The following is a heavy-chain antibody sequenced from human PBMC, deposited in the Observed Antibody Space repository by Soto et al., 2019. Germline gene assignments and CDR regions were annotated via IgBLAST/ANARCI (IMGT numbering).Heavy chain of an antibody. CDR3: ARGGGYSYGLTVPFDY. CDR2: IYYSGST. V-gene: IGHV4-61*01. CDR1: GGSVSSGSYY. J-gene: IGHJ4*02. Sequence: TSETLSLTCTVSGGSVSSGSYYWSWLRQPPGKGLEWIGYIYYSGSTNYNPSLKSRVTISVDTSKNQFSLKLSSVTAADTAVYYCARGGGYSYGLTVPFDYWGQGTLVTVSS. D-gene: IGHD5-18*01.